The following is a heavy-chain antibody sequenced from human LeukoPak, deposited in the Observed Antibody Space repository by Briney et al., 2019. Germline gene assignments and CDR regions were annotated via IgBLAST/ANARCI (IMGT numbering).Heavy chain of an antibody. V-gene: IGHV4-4*07. D-gene: IGHD6-19*01. CDR2: IYTSGST. CDR3: ARGIAVAARSWFDP. Sequence: PAASLSLTCTVSGGSISSYYWSWIRQPAGKGLEWIGRIYTSGSTNYNPSLKSRVTTSVDTSQNQFSLKLSSVTAADTDVYYCARGIAVAARSWFDPWGQGTLVTVSS. J-gene: IGHJ5*02. CDR1: GGSISSYY.